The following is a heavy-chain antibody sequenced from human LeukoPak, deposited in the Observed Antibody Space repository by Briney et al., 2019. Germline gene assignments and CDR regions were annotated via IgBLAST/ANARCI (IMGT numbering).Heavy chain of an antibody. CDR2: ISYDGSNK. D-gene: IGHD2-2*01. CDR3: AKDRPNVCSSSWLHFLDY. Sequence: PGGPLRLSCAASGFTFSSFWMSWVRQAPGKGLEWVAVISYDGSNKYYADSVKGRFTISRDNSKNTLYLQMNSLRAEDTAVYYCAKDRPNVCSSSWLHFLDYWGQGTLVTVSS. J-gene: IGHJ4*02. V-gene: IGHV3-30*18. CDR1: GFTFSSFW.